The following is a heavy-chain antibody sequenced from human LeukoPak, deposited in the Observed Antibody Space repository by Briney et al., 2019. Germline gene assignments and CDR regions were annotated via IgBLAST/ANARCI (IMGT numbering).Heavy chain of an antibody. CDR1: GFTVSDNY. J-gene: IGHJ5*02. Sequence: PGESLRLSCAASGFTVSDNYMSWVRQAPGKGLEWVSVMYSRGDTYYANSVKGRFTFSRDISKNTLYLQMNGLRVEDTAMYYCARDAPQVSAAGVLASWGQGTLVIVSS. V-gene: IGHV3-53*01. CDR3: ARDAPQVSAAGVLAS. D-gene: IGHD6-13*01. CDR2: MYSRGDT.